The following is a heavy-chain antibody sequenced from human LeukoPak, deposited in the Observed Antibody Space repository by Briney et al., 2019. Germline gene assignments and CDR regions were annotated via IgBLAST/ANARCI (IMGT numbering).Heavy chain of an antibody. D-gene: IGHD6-19*01. J-gene: IGHJ4*02. V-gene: IGHV4-59*01. CDR3: ATYSSDWYSLDY. Sequence: PSETLSLTCTVSGVPISSYYWSWLRQPPGKGLEWIGYIYYSGSTNYNPSLKSRVTLSIDTSKNQFSLKLSSVTAADTAVYYCATYSSDWYSLDYWGQGTLVTVSS. CDR1: GVPISSYY. CDR2: IYYSGST.